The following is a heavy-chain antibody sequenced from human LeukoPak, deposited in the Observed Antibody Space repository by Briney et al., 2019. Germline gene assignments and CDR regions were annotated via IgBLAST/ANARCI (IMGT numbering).Heavy chain of an antibody. J-gene: IGHJ3*02. CDR3: ARIQAEYGSGNGFDI. D-gene: IGHD3-10*01. CDR1: GFTFSTYT. V-gene: IGHV3-23*01. CDR2: IGGSGGDI. Sequence: GGSLRLSCAASGFTFSTYTMYWVRQPPGKGLEWVSIIGGSGGDIHYADSVKGRFTISRDNSKNTLYLQMNSLRAEDTAVYYCARIQAEYGSGNGFDIWGQGTMVTVSS.